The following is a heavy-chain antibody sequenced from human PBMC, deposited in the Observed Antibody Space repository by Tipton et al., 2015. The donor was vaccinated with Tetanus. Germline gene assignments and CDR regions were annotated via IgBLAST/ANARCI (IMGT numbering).Heavy chain of an antibody. Sequence: VQLVQSGAEVKKPGESLKISCKGSGHSFTKYWIAWVRQLPGKGLEWMGLIYPDDSDTRYSPSFQGQVTISADRSLRTAYLQWSSLKASDTAIYYCARRRSAVLSDGYHWYFDLWGRGTMVTVSS. CDR3: ARRRSAVLSDGYHWYFDL. D-gene: IGHD2-21*01. J-gene: IGHJ2*01. V-gene: IGHV5-51*01. CDR2: IYPDDSDT. CDR1: GHSFTKYW.